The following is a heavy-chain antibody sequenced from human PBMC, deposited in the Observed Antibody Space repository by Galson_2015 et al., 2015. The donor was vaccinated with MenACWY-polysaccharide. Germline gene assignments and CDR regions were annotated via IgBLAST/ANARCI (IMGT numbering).Heavy chain of an antibody. CDR1: GFNFRGNG. CDR2: IRNDEISK. CDR3: AINPSRLDIAAASN. Sequence: SLRLSCAASGFNFRGNGKHWVRQAPGKGLEWVALIRNDEISKHYIDAVKGRFSISRDNSKNTLYLQMNTLRPEDTAVYYCAINPSRLDIAAASNWGQGALVTVSS. J-gene: IGHJ4*02. D-gene: IGHD6-13*01. V-gene: IGHV3-30*02.